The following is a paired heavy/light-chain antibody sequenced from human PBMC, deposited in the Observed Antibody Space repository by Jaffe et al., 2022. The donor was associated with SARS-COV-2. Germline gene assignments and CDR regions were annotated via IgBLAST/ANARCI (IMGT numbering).Heavy chain of an antibody. CDR2: INHDGYTM. Sequence: EVQVVESGGGLVQPGGSLRLSCAASGYLFSSYEMNWVRQAPGRGLEWISYINHDGYTMHYADSVRGRFTISRDNAKNSLSLQMNSLRAEDTAVYYCVRENWRGSNYFDYWGQGTLVTVSS. D-gene: IGHD6-25*01. CDR1: GYLFSSYE. V-gene: IGHV3-48*03. J-gene: IGHJ4*02. CDR3: VRENWRGSNYFDY.
Light chain of an antibody. V-gene: IGKV1-9*01. CDR1: QGIRSH. Sequence: DIQVTQSPSIVSASVGDRVTITCRASQGIRSHLAWYQQRPGKAPKLLIYAASTLQSGVPSRFSGSGSETEFTLTISSLQPEDSATYYCQQLNSYPRTFGQGTKLEI. CDR3: QQLNSYPRT. CDR2: AAS. J-gene: IGKJ2*02.